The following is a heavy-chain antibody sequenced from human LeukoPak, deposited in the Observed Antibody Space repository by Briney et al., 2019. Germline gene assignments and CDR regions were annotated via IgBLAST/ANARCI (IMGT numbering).Heavy chain of an antibody. J-gene: IGHJ4*02. D-gene: IGHD5-12*01. V-gene: IGHV3-48*04. Sequence: GGSLRLSCAASGFTFSAYTMNWVRQAPGKGLEWVSYISSSTSTKYYADSVEGRFTISRDNAKNSLYLQISSLGAEDTAVYYCARAGSDRNSGYDYWGQGTLVTVSS. CDR1: GFTFSAYT. CDR2: ISSSTSTK. CDR3: ARAGSDRNSGYDY.